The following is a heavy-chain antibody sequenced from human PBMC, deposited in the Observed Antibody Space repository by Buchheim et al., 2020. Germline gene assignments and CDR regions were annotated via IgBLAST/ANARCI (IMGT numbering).Heavy chain of an antibody. CDR3: AKFRAYYDFWSGYYTREEVAAIFDY. D-gene: IGHD3-3*01. Sequence: EVQLMESGGGLVQPGGSLRLSCAASGFTFSSYWMSWVRQAPGKGLEWVANIQQDGYANYYVDSVKGRFTISRDNSKNTLYLQMNSLRAEDTAVYYCAKFRAYYDFWSGYYTREEVAAIFDYWGQGTL. CDR1: GFTFSSYW. J-gene: IGHJ4*02. CDR2: IQQDGYAN. V-gene: IGHV3-7*03.